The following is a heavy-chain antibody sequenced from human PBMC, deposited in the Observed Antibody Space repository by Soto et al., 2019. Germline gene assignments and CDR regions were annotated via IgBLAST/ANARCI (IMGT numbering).Heavy chain of an antibody. CDR2: IYYSGST. CDR1: GGSISSYY. J-gene: IGHJ6*02. V-gene: IGHV4-59*01. CDR3: ARVINYYYYGMDV. D-gene: IGHD3-10*01. Sequence: SETLSLTCTVSGGSISSYYWSWIRQPPGKGLEWIGYIYYSGSTNYNPSLKSRVTISVDTSKNQFSLKLSSVTAADTAVYYCARVINYYYYGMDVWGQGTTVTVSS.